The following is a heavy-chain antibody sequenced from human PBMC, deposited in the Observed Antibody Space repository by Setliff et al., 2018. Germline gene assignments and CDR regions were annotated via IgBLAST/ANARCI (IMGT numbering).Heavy chain of an antibody. Sequence: GGSLRLSCVASGLIFSNNWMSWVRQAPGKGLEWVANIKEDGSEKYYVDSVKGRFTISRDNAKNSLYLQMNSLRAEDTAVYYCARRHIGVIIGYYFDYWGQGTLVTVSS. CDR2: IKEDGSEK. CDR1: GLIFSNNW. CDR3: ARRHIGVIIGYYFDY. V-gene: IGHV3-7*03. D-gene: IGHD3-3*01. J-gene: IGHJ4*02.